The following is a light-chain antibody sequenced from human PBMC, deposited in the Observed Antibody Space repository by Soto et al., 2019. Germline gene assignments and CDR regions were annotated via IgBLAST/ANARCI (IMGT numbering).Light chain of an antibody. Sequence: EVVLTQSPGTLSLSPGERVTLYCRPSHTVKNNYLAWYQQKPGRAPRLLIFGAFNRATGIPDRFSGSVSGTDFTLTISRLEPEDFAMYYCQQYDTSPLTFGGGTKVDI. CDR1: HTVKNNY. CDR2: GAF. J-gene: IGKJ4*01. CDR3: QQYDTSPLT. V-gene: IGKV3-20*01.